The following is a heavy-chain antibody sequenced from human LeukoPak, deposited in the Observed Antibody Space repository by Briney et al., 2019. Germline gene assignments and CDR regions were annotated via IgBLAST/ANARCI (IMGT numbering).Heavy chain of an antibody. Sequence: ASVKVSCKASGYTFTGYGISWVRQAPGQGLEWMGWISAYNGNTNYAQKLQGRVTMTTDTSTSTAYMELRSLRSDDTAVYYCARDLVSCSSTSCYRPSYFDLWGRGTLVTVSS. V-gene: IGHV1-18*01. D-gene: IGHD2-2*01. J-gene: IGHJ2*01. CDR2: ISAYNGNT. CDR3: ARDLVSCSSTSCYRPSYFDL. CDR1: GYTFTGYG.